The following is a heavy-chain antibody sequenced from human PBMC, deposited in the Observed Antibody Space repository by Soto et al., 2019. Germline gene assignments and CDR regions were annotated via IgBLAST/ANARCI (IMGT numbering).Heavy chain of an antibody. V-gene: IGHV1-69*06. J-gene: IGHJ6*02. Sequence: GASVKVSCKASGGTFSNYTISWVRQAPGQGLEWMGGIIPIFGTANYAQNFQGRVTVTADKSTSTAYMELSSLRSEDTAVFYCARDLVISGTNRYYGMDVWGQGTTVTVSS. CDR3: ARDLVISGTNRYYGMDV. CDR2: IIPIFGTA. D-gene: IGHD1-20*01. CDR1: GGTFSNYT.